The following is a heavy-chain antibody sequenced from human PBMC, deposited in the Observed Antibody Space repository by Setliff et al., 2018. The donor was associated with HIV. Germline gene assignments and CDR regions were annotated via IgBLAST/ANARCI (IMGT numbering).Heavy chain of an antibody. D-gene: IGHD3-22*01. CDR1: GYTFTGYY. J-gene: IGHJ4*02. Sequence: GASVKVSCKTSGYTFTGYYIHWVRQAPGQGLEWMGWVNPNGGGTHYAQRYQGRVTMTRDASISTAYMELSRLRYDDTAVYYCARDRDSSGFSEADFWGQGTLVTVSS. CDR3: ARDRDSSGFSEADF. V-gene: IGHV1-2*02. CDR2: VNPNGGGT.